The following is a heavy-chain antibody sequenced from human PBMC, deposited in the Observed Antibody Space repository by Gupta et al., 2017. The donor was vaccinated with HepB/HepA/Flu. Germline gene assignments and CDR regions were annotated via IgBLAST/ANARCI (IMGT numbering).Heavy chain of an antibody. CDR3: ARGGGDSSGYFHY. D-gene: IGHD3-22*01. CDR2: ISSSGSAI. J-gene: IGHJ4*02. V-gene: IGHV3-48*03. Sequence: EVQLMESGGGLVQPGGSLRLSCAASGFTFSSYEMNWVRQAPGKGLGWVSYISSSGSAIYYADAVKGRFTISRDNAKNSMYLQMKRMRAEDTAVYYCARGGGDSSGYFHYGGQGTLVTVYS. CDR1: GFTFSSYE.